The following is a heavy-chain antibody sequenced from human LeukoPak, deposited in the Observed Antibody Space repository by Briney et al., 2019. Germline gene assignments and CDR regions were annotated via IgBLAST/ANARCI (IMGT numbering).Heavy chain of an antibody. D-gene: IGHD3-22*01. CDR3: ARGHYDSSGYFRDKRRAYYYYGMDV. Sequence: SVKVSCKASGYTFTSYDINWVRQATGQGLEWMGWMNPNSGNTGYAQKFQGRVTMTKNTSISTAYMELSSLRSEDTAVYYCARGHYDSSGYFRDKRRAYYYYGMDVWGQGTTVTVSS. J-gene: IGHJ6*02. CDR1: GYTFTSYD. CDR2: MNPNSGNT. V-gene: IGHV1-8*01.